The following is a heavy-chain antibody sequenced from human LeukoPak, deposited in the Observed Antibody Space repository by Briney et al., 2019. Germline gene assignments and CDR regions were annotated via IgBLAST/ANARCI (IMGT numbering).Heavy chain of an antibody. CDR2: ISFDATKE. J-gene: IGHJ3*02. Sequence: GGSLRLSCAASGFTFSNHAMHWVRQAPGKGLEWVAVISFDATKEYFGKSVKGRFTISRDNSKSTLSPQMHSLRVEDTALYFCARFKVGSNTTQKNAFDIWGRGTVVTVSS. CDR1: GFTFSNHA. CDR3: ARFKVGSNTTQKNAFDI. D-gene: IGHD1-26*01. V-gene: IGHV3-30*04.